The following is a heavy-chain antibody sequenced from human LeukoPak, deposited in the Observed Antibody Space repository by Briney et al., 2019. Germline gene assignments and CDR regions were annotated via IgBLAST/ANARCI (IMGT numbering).Heavy chain of an antibody. Sequence: ASVTVSCKASGYTFTGCYMHWVRQAPGQGLEWMGWINPNSGGTNYAQKFQGRVTMTRDTSTSTVYMELSSLRSEDTAVYYCARGISSGWWFDPWGQGTLVTVSS. CDR2: INPNSGGT. CDR1: GYTFTGCY. D-gene: IGHD1-1*01. J-gene: IGHJ5*02. CDR3: ARGISSGWWFDP. V-gene: IGHV1-2*02.